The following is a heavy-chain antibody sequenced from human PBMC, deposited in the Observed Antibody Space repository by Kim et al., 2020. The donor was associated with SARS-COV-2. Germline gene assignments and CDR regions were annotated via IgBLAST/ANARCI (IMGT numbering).Heavy chain of an antibody. CDR3: TRTNIAARAISDY. V-gene: IGHV3-49*02. Sequence: AASVKGRFTISRDDSKSIAYLQMNSLKPEDTAVYYCTRTNIAARAISDYWGQGTLVNVSS. J-gene: IGHJ4*02. D-gene: IGHD6-6*01.